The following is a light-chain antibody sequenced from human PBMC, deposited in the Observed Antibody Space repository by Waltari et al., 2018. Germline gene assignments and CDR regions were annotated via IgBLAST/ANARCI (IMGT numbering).Light chain of an antibody. V-gene: IGKV4-1*01. J-gene: IGKJ1*01. CDR2: WAS. CDR3: QQYYSRRT. CDR1: QTILYNSNGKNY. Sequence: IVMTQSTDSLAVSLGERATINCKSSQTILYNSNGKNYLAWYQQKPGQPPRRLIYWASTREAGVPDRFIGSVSGTDFTLTISNLQAEDVAVYYCQQYYSRRTFGQGTKVEI.